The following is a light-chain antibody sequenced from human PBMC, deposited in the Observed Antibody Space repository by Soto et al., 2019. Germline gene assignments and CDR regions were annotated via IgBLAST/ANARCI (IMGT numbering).Light chain of an antibody. CDR2: GTS. V-gene: IGLV7-43*01. CDR3: LLYSGAAHVWV. J-gene: IGLJ3*02. CDR1: AGPVTSGYY. Sequence: QTVVTQEPSLTVSPGGTVTLTCASSAGPVTSGYYPNWFQQKPGQAPRSLIYGTSNKHSWTTARFSGSLLGGKAALTLSGVQPEDEADYYCLLYSGAAHVWVFGGGTKLTVL.